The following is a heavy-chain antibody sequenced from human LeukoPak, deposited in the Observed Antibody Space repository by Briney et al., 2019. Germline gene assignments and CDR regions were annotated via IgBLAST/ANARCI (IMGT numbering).Heavy chain of an antibody. D-gene: IGHD2-21*01. CDR1: GLIFSGSW. CDR2: INPDGNKK. J-gene: IGHJ4*02. Sequence: GGSLRLSCAASGLIFSGSWMNWVRQAPGKGLEWVATINPDGNKKGLADSVRGRFTISRDDAENSLYLQMNSLRVEDTAVYYCARDFAYKKFDYWGQGTLVTVSS. V-gene: IGHV3-7*03. CDR3: ARDFAYKKFDY.